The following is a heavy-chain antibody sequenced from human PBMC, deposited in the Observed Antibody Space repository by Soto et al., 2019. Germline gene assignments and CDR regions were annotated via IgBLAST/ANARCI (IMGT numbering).Heavy chain of an antibody. CDR2: IYYSGST. V-gene: IGHV4-61*01. CDR3: ASGRTIFGVLRDFN. Sequence: SPPQSFTCTVSSGSVSSGSYYWSWFRQQPGKGLEWIGYIYYSGSTNYNPSLKSRVTISVDTSKNQFSLKLSSVTAADTVVYYCASGRTIFGVLRDFNWGQGTRVT. D-gene: IGHD3-3*01. CDR1: SGSVSSGSYY. J-gene: IGHJ4*02.